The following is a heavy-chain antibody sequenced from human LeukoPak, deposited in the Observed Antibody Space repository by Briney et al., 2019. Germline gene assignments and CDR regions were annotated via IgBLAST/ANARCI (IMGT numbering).Heavy chain of an antibody. V-gene: IGHV4-34*01. CDR2: INHSGST. J-gene: IGHJ4*02. CDR1: GGSFSGYY. CDR3: ARVCDYYFDY. Sequence: PSETLSLTCAVYGGSFSGYYWSWIRQPPGKGLEWIGEINHSGSTNYNPSLKSRVTISVDTSKNQFSLKLSSVTAADTAVYYCARVCDYYFDYWGQGTLVTVS. D-gene: IGHD2-2*01.